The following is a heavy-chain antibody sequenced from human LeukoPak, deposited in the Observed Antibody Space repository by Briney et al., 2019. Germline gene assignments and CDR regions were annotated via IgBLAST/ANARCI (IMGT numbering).Heavy chain of an antibody. Sequence: GGSLRLSCAASGFTFSSYSMNWVRQAPGKGLEWVSYISSSSSTIYYADSVKGRFTISRDNAKNSLYLQMNSLRAEDTAVYYCARDRDYYDFWSSNFDYWGQGTLVTVSS. V-gene: IGHV3-48*01. J-gene: IGHJ4*02. CDR2: ISSSSSTI. D-gene: IGHD3-3*01. CDR1: GFTFSSYS. CDR3: ARDRDYYDFWSSNFDY.